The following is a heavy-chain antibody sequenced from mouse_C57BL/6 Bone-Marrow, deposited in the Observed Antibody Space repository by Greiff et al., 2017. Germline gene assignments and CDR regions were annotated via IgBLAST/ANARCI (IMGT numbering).Heavy chain of an antibody. CDR3: TTEWLLPWFAY. CDR2: IDPENGDT. J-gene: IGHJ3*01. CDR1: GFNIKDDY. V-gene: IGHV14-4*01. Sequence: EVQLQQSGAELVRPGASVKLSCTASGFNIKDDYMHWVKQRHEQGLEWIGWIDPENGDTEYAPKFPGKATITADTSSNTAYLQLSSLTSEDTAVYYCTTEWLLPWFAYWGQGTLVTVSA. D-gene: IGHD2-3*01.